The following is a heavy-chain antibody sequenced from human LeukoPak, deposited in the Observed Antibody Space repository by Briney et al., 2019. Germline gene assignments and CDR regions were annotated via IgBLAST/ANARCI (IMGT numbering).Heavy chain of an antibody. V-gene: IGHV5-51*01. CDR1: GYSFTSYW. D-gene: IGHD3-22*01. Sequence: GESLKISCKGSGYSFTSYWIGWVRQMPGKGLEWMGIIYPGDSDTRYSPSFQGQVTISADKSISTAYLQWSSLKAPDTAMYYCARQYDSSGYYGWYFDYWGQGTLVTVSS. CDR2: IYPGDSDT. CDR3: ARQYDSSGYYGWYFDY. J-gene: IGHJ4*02.